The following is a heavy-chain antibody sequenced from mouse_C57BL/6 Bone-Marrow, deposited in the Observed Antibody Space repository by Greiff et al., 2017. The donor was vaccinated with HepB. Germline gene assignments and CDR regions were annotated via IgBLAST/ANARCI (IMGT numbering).Heavy chain of an antibody. J-gene: IGHJ3*01. CDR3: AKTAQAPAWFAY. Sequence: ESGPGLVKPSQSLSLTCSVTGYSITSGYYWNWIRQFPGNKLEWMGYISYDGSNNYNPSLKNRISITRDTSKNQFFLKLNSVTTEDTATYYCAKTAQAPAWFAYWGQGTLVTVSA. V-gene: IGHV3-6*01. CDR2: ISYDGSN. CDR1: GYSITSGYY. D-gene: IGHD3-2*02.